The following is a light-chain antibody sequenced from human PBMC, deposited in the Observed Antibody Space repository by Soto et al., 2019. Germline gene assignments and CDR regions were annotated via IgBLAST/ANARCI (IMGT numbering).Light chain of an antibody. CDR2: AAS. V-gene: IGKV1D-12*01. J-gene: IGKJ1*01. CDR3: QQSYSTPPCT. CDR1: PDIAAQ. Sequence: DIQVTQSPSSVSASVGDRVTFACRASPDIAAQLAWYRHRPGRAPELLIHAASSLQRGVPSRFSGSGSGTDFTLTINSLQHEDVAASFCQQSYSTPPCTFGQGTKVDIK.